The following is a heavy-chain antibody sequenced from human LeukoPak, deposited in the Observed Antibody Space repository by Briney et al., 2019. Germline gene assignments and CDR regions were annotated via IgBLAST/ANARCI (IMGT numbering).Heavy chain of an antibody. J-gene: IGHJ4*02. Sequence: SQTLSLTCTVSGGSISSGDYYRSWIRQPPGKGLEWIGYIYYSGSTYYNPSLESRVTISVDTSKNQFSLKLSSVTAADTAVYYCASTKRGKYCSSTSCYIFDYWGQGTLVTVSS. V-gene: IGHV4-30-4*01. CDR3: ASTKRGKYCSSTSCYIFDY. D-gene: IGHD2-2*02. CDR2: IYYSGST. CDR1: GGSISSGDYY.